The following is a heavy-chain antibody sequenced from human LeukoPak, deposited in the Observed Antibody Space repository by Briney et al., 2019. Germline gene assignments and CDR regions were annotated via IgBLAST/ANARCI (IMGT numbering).Heavy chain of an antibody. CDR2: IKEDGSLK. D-gene: IGHD2/OR15-2a*01. CDR3: VRDWAPASMQAAPFDC. V-gene: IGHV3-7*01. J-gene: IGHJ4*02. Sequence: GGSLRLSCAASGFTFSSYWMSWVRQAPGKGPEWVANIKEDGSLKNYVDSVEGRFTVSRDNAKNTLYLQMNSLRLEDTAVYYCVRDWAPASMQAAPFDCWGQGTLVTVSS. CDR1: GFTFSSYW.